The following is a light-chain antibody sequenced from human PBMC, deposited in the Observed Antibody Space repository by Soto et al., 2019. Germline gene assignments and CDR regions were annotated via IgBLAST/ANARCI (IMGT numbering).Light chain of an antibody. J-gene: IGKJ4*01. CDR1: QSVGTY. CDR3: KQRTNWPPLT. V-gene: IGKV3-11*01. Sequence: EIVLTQSPATLSLSPGERATLSCRASQSVGTYLAWYHQKPGQAPRLLIYDASNRATGIPARFSGSGSGTHFTLAISGLEPEEFAVYYCKQRTNWPPLTFGGGTKVEIK. CDR2: DAS.